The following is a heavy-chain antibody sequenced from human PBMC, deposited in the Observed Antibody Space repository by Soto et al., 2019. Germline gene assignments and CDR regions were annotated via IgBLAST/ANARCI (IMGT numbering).Heavy chain of an antibody. D-gene: IGHD6-19*01. Sequence: QVQLVQSGGEVRETGASVKVSCKASGYSFLYYAISWVRQAPVQGLEWLGWISPYNANTKYGERVQGRVTITTDTATSTVYVELRSLTSDDTAVYYCAVRGSDTSKGLLGWGQGTLVTVSS. V-gene: IGHV1-18*01. CDR2: ISPYNANT. J-gene: IGHJ4*02. CDR1: GYSFLYYA. CDR3: AVRGSDTSKGLLG.